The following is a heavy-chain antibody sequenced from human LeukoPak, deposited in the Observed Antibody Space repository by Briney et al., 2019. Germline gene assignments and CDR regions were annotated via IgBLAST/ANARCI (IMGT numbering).Heavy chain of an antibody. CDR3: ARDRTQYYHDAFDI. CDR1: GYTFTSYG. CDR2: IIPIFGTA. J-gene: IGHJ3*02. Sequence: SVKVSCKASGYTFTSYGISWVRQAPGQGLEWMGGIIPIFGTANYAQKFQGRVTITADESTSTAYMELSSLRSEDTAVYYCARDRTQYYHDAFDIWGQGTMVTVSS. V-gene: IGHV1-69*13. D-gene: IGHD2-2*01.